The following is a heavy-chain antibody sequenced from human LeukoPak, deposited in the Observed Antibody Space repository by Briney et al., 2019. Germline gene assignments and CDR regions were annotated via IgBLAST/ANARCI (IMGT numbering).Heavy chain of an antibody. D-gene: IGHD6-19*01. J-gene: IGHJ4*02. CDR3: ARNRIAVAGTLDY. CDR1: GFTFSQNW. Sequence: GGSLRLSCGASGFTFSQNWMGWVRQAPGKGLEWVATINQDGGQKYYVDSVKGRFTISRDNAKNSLYLQMNSLRAEDTAVYYCARNRIAVAGTLDYWGQGTLVTVSS. CDR2: INQDGGQK. V-gene: IGHV3-7*01.